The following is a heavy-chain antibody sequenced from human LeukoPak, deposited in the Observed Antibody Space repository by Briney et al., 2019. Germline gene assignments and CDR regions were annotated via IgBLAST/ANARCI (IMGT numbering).Heavy chain of an antibody. Sequence: ASETLSLTCTVSGGSISSSSYYWGWIRQPPGKGLEWIGYIYYSGSTNYNPSLKSRVTISVDTSKNQFSLKLSSVTAADTAVYYCARRRGYCSGGSCYRYYFDYWGQGTLVTVSS. D-gene: IGHD2-15*01. CDR1: GGSISSSSYY. V-gene: IGHV4-61*05. J-gene: IGHJ4*02. CDR3: ARRRGYCSGGSCYRYYFDY. CDR2: IYYSGST.